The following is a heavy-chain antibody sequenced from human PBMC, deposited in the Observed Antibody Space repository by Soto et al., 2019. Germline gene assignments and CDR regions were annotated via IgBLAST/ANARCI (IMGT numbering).Heavy chain of an antibody. D-gene: IGHD3-22*01. CDR2: IKSKTDGGTT. V-gene: IGHV3-15*01. CDR1: GFTFSNAW. Sequence: GGSLRLSCAASGFTFSNAWMSWVRQAPGKGLEWVGRIKSKTDGGTTDYAAPVKGRFTISRDNAKNSLYLQMNSLRAEDTAVYYCARDMMGYYDSSGYFDYWGQGTLVTVSS. CDR3: ARDMMGYYDSSGYFDY. J-gene: IGHJ4*02.